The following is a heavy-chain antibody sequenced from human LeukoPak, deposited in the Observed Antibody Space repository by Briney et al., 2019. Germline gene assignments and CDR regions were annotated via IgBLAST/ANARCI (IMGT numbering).Heavy chain of an antibody. D-gene: IGHD6-19*01. Sequence: SETLSLTCTVPGGSISSYYWSWIRKPPGKGLEWIGYIYYRGSNTYNPPLKSRVTISVDTSKNEFSLKLSSVTAADTAVYYCARAGLGWYSSGWYENWFDPWGQGTLVTVSS. CDR2: IYYRGSN. CDR1: GGSISSYY. CDR3: ARAGLGWYSSGWYENWFDP. J-gene: IGHJ5*02. V-gene: IGHV4-59*08.